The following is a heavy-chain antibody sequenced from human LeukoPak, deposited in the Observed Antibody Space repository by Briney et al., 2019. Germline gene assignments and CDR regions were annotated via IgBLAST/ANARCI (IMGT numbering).Heavy chain of an antibody. Sequence: ASVKVSCKASGYTFTTYDINWVRQATGQGLEWMGWMNPNSGNTGYAQKFQGRVTITRDTSASTAYMELSSLRSEDTAVYYCARDRNLADYWGQGTLVTVSS. V-gene: IGHV1-8*01. CDR3: ARDRNLADY. CDR1: GYTFTTYD. J-gene: IGHJ4*02. CDR2: MNPNSGNT.